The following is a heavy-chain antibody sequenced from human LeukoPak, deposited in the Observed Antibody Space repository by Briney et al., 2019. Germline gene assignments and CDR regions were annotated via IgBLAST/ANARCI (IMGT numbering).Heavy chain of an antibody. CDR1: GVSFSAYY. CDR2: INHRGGT. Sequence: SETLSLTCAAYGVSFSAYYWGWIRQSPGKGLEWIAEINHRGGTNYNPYVKSRVSISVDTSKNQFSLKVTSLTAADTAVYCCARGPTISETGYFDYWGQGTLVTVSS. D-gene: IGHD1-1*01. J-gene: IGHJ4*03. V-gene: IGHV4-34*01. CDR3: ARGPTISETGYFDY.